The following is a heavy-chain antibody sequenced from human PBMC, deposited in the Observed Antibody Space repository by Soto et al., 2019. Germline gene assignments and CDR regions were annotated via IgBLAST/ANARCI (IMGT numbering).Heavy chain of an antibody. CDR1: GFTFGDYA. J-gene: IGHJ4*02. Sequence: GGSLRLSCTASGFTFGDYAMSWVRQAPGKGLEWVGFIRSKAYGGTTEYAASVKGRFTISRDDSKSIAYLQMNSLKTEDTAVYYCTRRPSSGGQQLVQGYVYWGLGTLVTVSS. CDR3: TRRPSSGGQQLVQGYVY. D-gene: IGHD6-13*01. V-gene: IGHV3-49*04. CDR2: IRSKAYGGTT.